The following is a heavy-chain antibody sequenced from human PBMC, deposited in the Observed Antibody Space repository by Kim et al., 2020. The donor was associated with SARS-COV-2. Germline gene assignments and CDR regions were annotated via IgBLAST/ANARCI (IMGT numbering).Heavy chain of an antibody. V-gene: IGHV3-21*01. J-gene: IGHJ6*02. D-gene: IGHD2-21*02. Sequence: GGSLRLSCAASGFTFSSYSMNWVRQAPGKGLEWVSSISSSSSYIYYADSVKGRFTISRDNAKNSLYLQMNSLRAEDTAVYYCARDRNVVVTPPGYYYYGMDVWGQGTTVTVSS. CDR3: ARDRNVVVTPPGYYYYGMDV. CDR1: GFTFSSYS. CDR2: ISSSSSYI.